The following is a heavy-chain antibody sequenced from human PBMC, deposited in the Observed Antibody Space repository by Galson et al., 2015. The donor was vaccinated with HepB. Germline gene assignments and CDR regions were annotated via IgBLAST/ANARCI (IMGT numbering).Heavy chain of an antibody. V-gene: IGHV1-46*03. D-gene: IGHD2-2*01. CDR3: SRDRIDQYNGMDV. Sequence: SVKVSCKASGYTFSTYYIYWVRQAPGQGLEWMGVIKPSDGGTDYSQKFQGRVTMTRDTSSSTVYMELSSLRSEDTALYYCSRDRIDQYNGMDVWGQGTSVTVSS. CDR2: IKPSDGGT. CDR1: GYTFSTYY. J-gene: IGHJ6*02.